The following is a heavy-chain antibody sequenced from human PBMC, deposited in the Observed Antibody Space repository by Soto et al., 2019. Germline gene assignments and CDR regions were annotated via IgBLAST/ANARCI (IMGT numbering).Heavy chain of an antibody. D-gene: IGHD2-2*02. CDR2: ISSSSSYI. CDR1: GFTFSSYS. J-gene: IGHJ6*02. V-gene: IGHV3-21*01. Sequence: GESLKISCAASGFTFSSYSMNWVRQAPGKGLEWVSSISSSSSYIYYADSVKGRFTISRDNAKNSLYLQMNSLRAEDTAVYYCARDQISVVVPAAIYYYYGMDVWGQGTTVTVSS. CDR3: ARDQISVVVPAAIYYYYGMDV.